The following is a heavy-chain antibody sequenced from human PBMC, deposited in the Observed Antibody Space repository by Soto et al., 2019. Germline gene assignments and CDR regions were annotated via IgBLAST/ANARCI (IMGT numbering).Heavy chain of an antibody. Sequence: QITLKESGPTLVKPTQTLTLTCTFSWFSLTTRGVGVGWILQPPGKALECLALIYWDDDKRYSPSLQSRLYITKDTSKNQVVMTMTNVDPVDTATYYCARIPNYYQYDWFDPWGQGTLVSVSS. J-gene: IGHJ5*02. CDR2: IYWDDDK. V-gene: IGHV2-5*02. CDR3: ARIPNYYQYDWFDP. D-gene: IGHD3-16*01. CDR1: WFSLTTRGVG.